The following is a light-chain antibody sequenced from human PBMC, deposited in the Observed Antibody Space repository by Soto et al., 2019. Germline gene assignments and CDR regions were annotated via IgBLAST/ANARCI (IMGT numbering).Light chain of an antibody. V-gene: IGKV3-20*01. Sequence: EIVLTQSPGTLSLSPGERATLSCRASQSVSTNYLAWYQQKPGQSPRLLTYGATRRATGIPDRFSGSGSGTDFILTISRLEPEDFALYFCQQYGSSPYTFAQGTKLDIK. J-gene: IGKJ2*01. CDR1: QSVSTNY. CDR3: QQYGSSPYT. CDR2: GAT.